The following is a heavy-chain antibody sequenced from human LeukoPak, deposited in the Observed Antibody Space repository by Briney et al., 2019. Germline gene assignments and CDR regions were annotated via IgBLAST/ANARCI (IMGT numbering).Heavy chain of an antibody. J-gene: IGHJ5*02. CDR3: ARSRAFNSGAFDP. Sequence: SETLSLTCTVSGASVSSASYWSWIRQPPGKGVEWIAHIYNGVNTNYNPSLKSRVTISVDTSKNQFSLRLNSVTAADTAVYYRARSRAFNSGAFDPWGQGSLVTVSS. V-gene: IGHV4-61*01. CDR1: GASVSSASY. D-gene: IGHD1-26*01. CDR2: IYNGVNT.